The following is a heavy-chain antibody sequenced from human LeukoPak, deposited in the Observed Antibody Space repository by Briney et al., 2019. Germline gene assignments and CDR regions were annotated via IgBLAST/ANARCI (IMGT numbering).Heavy chain of an antibody. V-gene: IGHV1-69*05. J-gene: IGHJ6*03. CDR3: ARVDRYHFYLDV. CDR2: IIPIFGTP. Sequence: SVKVSCKASGGTFRTYNLTWVRQAPGQGLDWMGGIIPIFGTPNYAQKFQGRVKVTTDDATGTAYMELSSLMSEDTAIYYCARVDRYHFYLDVWGKGTPVTVSS. CDR1: GGTFRTYN.